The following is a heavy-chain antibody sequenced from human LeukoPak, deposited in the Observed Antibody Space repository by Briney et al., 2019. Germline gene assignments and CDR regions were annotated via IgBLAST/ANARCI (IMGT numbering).Heavy chain of an antibody. Sequence: GGSLRLSCAASGFTFGDYYMSWIRQAPGKGLEWVSFISSSGSSVYYADSVKGRFTTSRDNAKSSLYMQMNSLRPEDTALYYCAKGPGYATGKRYFDLWGRGTPVSVSS. CDR2: ISSSGSSV. V-gene: IGHV3-11*01. J-gene: IGHJ2*01. CDR3: AKGPGYATGKRYFDL. CDR1: GFTFGDYY. D-gene: IGHD2-2*01.